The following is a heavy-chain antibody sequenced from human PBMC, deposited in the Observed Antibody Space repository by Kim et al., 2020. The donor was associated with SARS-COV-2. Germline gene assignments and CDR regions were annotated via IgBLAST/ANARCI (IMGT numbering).Heavy chain of an antibody. D-gene: IGHD6-19*01. V-gene: IGHV1-8*01. CDR1: GYTFTSYD. Sequence: ASVKVSCKTSGYTFTSYDINWVRQATGQGLEWMGWMNPNSGNTGYAQKFQGRVTMTRNNSISTAYMELSSLRSEDTAVYYCARGIAVAGDYYYYGMDVWGQGTTVTVSS. CDR2: MNPNSGNT. J-gene: IGHJ6*02. CDR3: ARGIAVAGDYYYYGMDV.